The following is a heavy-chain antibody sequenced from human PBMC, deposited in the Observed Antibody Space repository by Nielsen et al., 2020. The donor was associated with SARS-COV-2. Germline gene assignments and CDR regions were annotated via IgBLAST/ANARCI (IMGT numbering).Heavy chain of an antibody. CDR3: ARDVNLTGYYSY. D-gene: IGHD3-9*01. Sequence: ASVKVSCKASGYTLTSYYMHWVRQAPGQGLEWMGVINPSGGSTNYAQKFQGRVTMTRDTSTSTVYMELSSLRSEDTAVYYCARDVNLTGYYSYWGQGTLVTVSS. CDR2: INPSGGST. J-gene: IGHJ4*02. V-gene: IGHV1-46*01. CDR1: GYTLTSYY.